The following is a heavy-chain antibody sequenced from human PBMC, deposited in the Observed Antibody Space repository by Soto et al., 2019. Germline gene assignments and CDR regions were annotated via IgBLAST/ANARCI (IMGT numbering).Heavy chain of an antibody. CDR3: ASRSYGHDY. CDR1: GFTFSSYE. J-gene: IGHJ4*02. CDR2: ISSSGSTI. Sequence: EVQLVESGGGLVQPGGSLRLSCAASGFTFSSYEMNWVRQAPGKGLEWVSYISSSGSTIYYADSVKDRFTISRDNAKNSLYLQMNSLRAEDTAVYYCASRSYGHDYWGQGTLVTVSS. D-gene: IGHD5-18*01. V-gene: IGHV3-48*03.